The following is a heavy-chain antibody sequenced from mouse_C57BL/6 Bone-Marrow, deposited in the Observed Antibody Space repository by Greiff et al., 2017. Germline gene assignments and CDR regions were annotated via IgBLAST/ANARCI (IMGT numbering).Heavy chain of an antibody. CDR1: GYTFTSYW. CDR2: IDPSDSYT. J-gene: IGHJ4*01. Sequence: QVQLQQPGAELVRPGTSVKLSCKASGYTFTSYWMHWVKQRPGQGLEWIGVIDPSDSYTNYNQKFKGKATLTVDTSSSTAYMQLSSLTSEGTAVYYCARGDSHRDYWGQGTSVTVSS. CDR3: ARGDSHRDY. D-gene: IGHD2-12*01. V-gene: IGHV1-59*01.